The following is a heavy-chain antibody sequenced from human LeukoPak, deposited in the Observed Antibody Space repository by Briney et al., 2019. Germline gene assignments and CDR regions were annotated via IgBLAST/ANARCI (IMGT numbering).Heavy chain of an antibody. CDR2: INSDGSST. V-gene: IGHV3-74*01. Sequence: PGGSLRLSCAASGFTFSSYWMHWVRQAPGKGLVWVSRINSDGSSTSYADSVKGRFTISRDNSKNTLYLQMNSLRAEDTAVYYCARSIVGATRGAFDIWGQGTMVTVSS. D-gene: IGHD1-26*01. CDR1: GFTFSSYW. CDR3: ARSIVGATRGAFDI. J-gene: IGHJ3*02.